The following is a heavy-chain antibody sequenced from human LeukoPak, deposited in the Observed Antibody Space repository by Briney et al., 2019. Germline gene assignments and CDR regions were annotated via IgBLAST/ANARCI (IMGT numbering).Heavy chain of an antibody. D-gene: IGHD3-16*01. CDR3: ARRAPGGHDY. CDR1: GGSISSGGYY. Sequence: SETLFLTCTVSGGSISSGGYYWSWIRQHPGKGLEWIGYIYYSGSTYYNPSLKSRVTISVDTSKNQFSLKLSSVTAADTAVYYCARRAPGGHDYWGQGTLVTVSS. CDR2: IYYSGST. V-gene: IGHV4-31*03. J-gene: IGHJ4*02.